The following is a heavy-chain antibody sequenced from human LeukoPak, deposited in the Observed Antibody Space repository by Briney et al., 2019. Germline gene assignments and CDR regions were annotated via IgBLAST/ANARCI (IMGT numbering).Heavy chain of an antibody. V-gene: IGHV4-4*07. CDR2: IYSNGST. D-gene: IGHD1-26*01. CDR1: GGSISTYY. Sequence: SETLSLTCTVSGGSISTYYWGWIRQPAGKGLEWIGRIYSNGSTNYNPSLKSRVTISVDTSKNQFSLKLSSVTAADTAVYYCARDSSGSYYSHAYNWFDPWGQGTLVTVSS. CDR3: ARDSSGSYYSHAYNWFDP. J-gene: IGHJ5*02.